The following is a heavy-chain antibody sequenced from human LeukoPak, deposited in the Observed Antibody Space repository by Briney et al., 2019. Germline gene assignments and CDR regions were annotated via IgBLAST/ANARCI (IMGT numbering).Heavy chain of an antibody. CDR1: GGTFSSYA. V-gene: IGHV1-69*04. CDR2: IIPILGIA. J-gene: IGHJ4*02. Sequence: SVKVSCKASGGTFSSYAISWVRQAPGQGLEWMGRIIPILGIANYAQKFHGRGTITADKSTSTAYMELSSLRSEDTAVYYCVREYSYYYDSSGYYSQNPFDYWGQGTLVTVPS. CDR3: VREYSYYYDSSGYYSQNPFDY. D-gene: IGHD3-22*01.